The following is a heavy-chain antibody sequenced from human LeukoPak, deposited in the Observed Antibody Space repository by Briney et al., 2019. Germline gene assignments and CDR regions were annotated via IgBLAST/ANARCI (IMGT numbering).Heavy chain of an antibody. CDR3: AKDFTMVRGARGGYGMDV. D-gene: IGHD3-10*01. V-gene: IGHV3-30*18. CDR2: ISYDGSNK. J-gene: IGHJ6*02. CDR1: GFTFSSYG. Sequence: PGGSLRLSCAASGFTFSSYGVHWVRQAPGKGLEWVAVISYDGSNKYYADSAKGRFTISRDNSKNTLYLQMNSLGAEDTAVYYCAKDFTMVRGARGGYGMDVWGQGTTVAVSS.